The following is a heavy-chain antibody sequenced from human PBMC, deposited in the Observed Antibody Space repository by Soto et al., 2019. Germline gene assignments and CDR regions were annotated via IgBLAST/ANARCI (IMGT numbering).Heavy chain of an antibody. D-gene: IGHD2-21*01. Sequence: QVQLVESGGGVVQPGRSLRLSCAASGFTFSSYGMHWVRQAPGKGLEWVAVIWYDGSNKYYADSVKGRFTISRDNSKNTLYLQMNSLRAEDTAVYYCARDCHSSADALDYYGMGVWGQGTTVTVSS. J-gene: IGHJ6*02. CDR1: GFTFSSYG. CDR2: IWYDGSNK. CDR3: ARDCHSSADALDYYGMGV. V-gene: IGHV3-33*01.